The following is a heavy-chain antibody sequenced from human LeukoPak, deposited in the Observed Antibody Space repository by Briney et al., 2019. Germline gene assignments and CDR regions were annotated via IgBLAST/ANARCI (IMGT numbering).Heavy chain of an antibody. CDR3: ARDRVVGLGIDNAFDI. V-gene: IGHV1-69*13. D-gene: IGHD2-15*01. CDR2: IIPVFGTA. Sequence: SVKVSCKASGGTFSSYTISWVRQAPGQGLEWMGGIIPVFGTANYAQKFQGRVTITADESTSTAYMELSSLRSEDTAVYYCARDRVVGLGIDNAFDIWGHGTMVTVSS. J-gene: IGHJ3*02. CDR1: GGTFSSYT.